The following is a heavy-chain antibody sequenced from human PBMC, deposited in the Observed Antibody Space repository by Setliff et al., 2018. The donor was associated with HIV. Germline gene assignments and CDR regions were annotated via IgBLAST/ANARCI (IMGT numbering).Heavy chain of an antibody. V-gene: IGHV4-34*01. J-gene: IGHJ4*02. CDR3: ARGRLYGVVDY. D-gene: IGHD3-10*01. Sequence: SETLSLTCAVDGGSFSGYYWSWIRQPPGKGLEWIGEINHSGSTNYNPSLKSRVTISVDTSKNQFSLKLTSVTAAETAVYYCARGRLYGVVDYWGQGTLVTVSS. CDR2: INHSGST. CDR1: GGSFSGYY.